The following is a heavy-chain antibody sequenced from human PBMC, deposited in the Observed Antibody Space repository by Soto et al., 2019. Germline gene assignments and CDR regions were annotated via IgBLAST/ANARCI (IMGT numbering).Heavy chain of an antibody. V-gene: IGHV3-30-3*01. CDR1: GFTFSSYA. CDR2: ISYDGSNK. J-gene: IGHJ4*02. Sequence: GGSLRLSCAASGFTFSSYAMHWVRQAPGKGLEWVAVISYDGSNKYYADSVKGRFTISRDNSKNTLYLQMNSLRAEDTAVYYCARSRRSSSFLDYFDYWGQGTLVTVSS. D-gene: IGHD6-13*01. CDR3: ARSRRSSSFLDYFDY.